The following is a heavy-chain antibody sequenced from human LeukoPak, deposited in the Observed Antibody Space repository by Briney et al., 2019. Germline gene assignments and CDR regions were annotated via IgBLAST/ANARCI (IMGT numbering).Heavy chain of an antibody. Sequence: GGSLRLSCAASGFTFSSYWMHWVRQAPGKGLVWVSRIISDGSYTSYADSVKGRFTISRDNAKNTLYLQMNSLRAEDTAVYYCARGSFGETEYWGQGTLVTV. CDR3: ARGSFGETEY. CDR1: GFTFSSYW. V-gene: IGHV3-74*01. J-gene: IGHJ4*02. D-gene: IGHD3-10*01. CDR2: IISDGSYT.